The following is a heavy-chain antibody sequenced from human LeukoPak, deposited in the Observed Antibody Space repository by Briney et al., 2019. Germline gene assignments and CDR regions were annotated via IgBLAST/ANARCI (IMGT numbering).Heavy chain of an antibody. CDR3: AAIGTTVTTGFDY. D-gene: IGHD4-17*01. CDR2: IIPILGTA. V-gene: IGHV1-69*13. Sequence: ASVKVSCKASGGTFSSYAIGWVRQAPGQGLEWMGGIIPILGTANYAQKFQGRVTITADESTSTAYMELSSLRSEDTAVYYCAAIGTTVTTGFDYWGQGTLVTVSS. CDR1: GGTFSSYA. J-gene: IGHJ4*02.